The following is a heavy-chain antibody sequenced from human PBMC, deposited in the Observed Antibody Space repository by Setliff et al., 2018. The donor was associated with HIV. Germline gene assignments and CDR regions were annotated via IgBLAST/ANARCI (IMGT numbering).Heavy chain of an antibody. CDR2: IDYSGNT. V-gene: IGHV4-39*01. CDR1: GGSLSSSSYY. Sequence: PSETLSLTCTVAGGSLSSSSYYWGWIRQPPGEGLEWIGSIDYSGNTYYSPSVNSRVTISVDTSKNQFSLILTPVTAADPAVYYCARHVRARWFDPWGQGTLVTVPS. CDR3: ARHVRARWFDP. J-gene: IGHJ5*02.